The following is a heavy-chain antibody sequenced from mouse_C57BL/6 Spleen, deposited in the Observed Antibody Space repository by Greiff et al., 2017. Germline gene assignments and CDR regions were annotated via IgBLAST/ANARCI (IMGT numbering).Heavy chain of an antibody. CDR2: INPNNGGT. CDR1: GYTFTDYN. V-gene: IGHV1-18*01. D-gene: IGHD1-1*01. J-gene: IGHJ1*03. CDR3: ARKWHYYGSSYGYFDV. Sequence: EVQLQQSGPELVKPGASVKIPCKASGYTFTDYNMDWVKQSHGKSLEWIGDINPNNGGTIYNQKFKGKATLTVDKSSSTAYMELRSLTSEDTAVYYCARKWHYYGSSYGYFDVWGTGTTVTVSS.